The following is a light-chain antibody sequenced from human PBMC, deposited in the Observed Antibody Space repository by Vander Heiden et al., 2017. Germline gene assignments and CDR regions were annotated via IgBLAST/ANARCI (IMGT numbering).Light chain of an antibody. V-gene: IGLV6-57*02. CDR2: EDK. Sequence: NFKLTQPHSVSKSPGKTVTISCTASSGSIASNYVQWYQQRPGSAPTTVIYEDKYRPSWVHDRFSGSIDSSSNSASLTISGLKTEDEGDYFCQTYDSNNWVFGGGTKLTVL. CDR3: QTYDSNNWV. CDR1: SGSIASNY. J-gene: IGLJ3*02.